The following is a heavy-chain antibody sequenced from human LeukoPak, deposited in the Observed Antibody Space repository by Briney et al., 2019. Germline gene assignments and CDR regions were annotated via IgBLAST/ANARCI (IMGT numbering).Heavy chain of an antibody. CDR3: ARHSPLTHTMVRGRDAFDT. Sequence: SETLSLTCTVSGYSISSSSYYWGWIRQPPGKGLEWIGSIYYSGSTYYNPSLKSRVTISVDTSKNQFSLKLSSVTAADTAVYYCARHSPLTHTMVRGRDAFDTWGQGTMVTVSS. D-gene: IGHD3-10*01. CDR2: IYYSGST. V-gene: IGHV4-39*01. CDR1: GYSISSSSYY. J-gene: IGHJ3*02.